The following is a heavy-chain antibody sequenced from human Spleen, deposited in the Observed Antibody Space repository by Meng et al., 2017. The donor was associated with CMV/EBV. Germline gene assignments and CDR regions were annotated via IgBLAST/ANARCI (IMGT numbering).Heavy chain of an antibody. Sequence: KVSCKGSGYSFTSYWIGWVRQMPGKGLEWMGIIYPGDSDTRYSPSFQGQVTISADKSISTAYLQWSSLKASDTAMYYCARLKNYYDSSGYLNDAFDIWGQGTMVTVSS. CDR2: IYPGDSDT. J-gene: IGHJ3*02. CDR3: ARLKNYYDSSGYLNDAFDI. V-gene: IGHV5-51*01. D-gene: IGHD3-22*01. CDR1: GYSFTSYW.